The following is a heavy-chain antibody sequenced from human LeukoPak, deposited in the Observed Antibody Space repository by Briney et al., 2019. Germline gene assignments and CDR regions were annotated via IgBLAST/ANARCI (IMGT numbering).Heavy chain of an antibody. CDR3: ARNTRSTEYYYGSESYYSYYFDY. D-gene: IGHD3-10*01. CDR1: RFTFDDYG. V-gene: IGHV3-20*04. CDR2: INWNGGST. Sequence: GSLRLSCAASRFTFDDYGMSWVRQAPGKGLEWVSGINWNGGSTGYADSVKGRFTISRDNAKNSLYLQMNSLRAEDTALYYCARNTRSTEYYYGSESYYSYYFDYRGQGTLVTVSS. J-gene: IGHJ4*02.